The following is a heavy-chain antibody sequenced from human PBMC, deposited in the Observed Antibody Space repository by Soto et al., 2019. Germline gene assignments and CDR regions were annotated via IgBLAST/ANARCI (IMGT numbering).Heavy chain of an antibody. CDR3: AKERATTTAFDY. CDR1: GFTFSRDG. Sequence: GGSLRLSCAASGFTFSRDGMSWVRQAPGKGLEWVSLVTDNGRSTYYADSVKGRFTISRDNTKNTLFLQMNSLRAEDTAVYYCAKERATTTAFDYWGQGTLVTVSS. CDR2: VTDNGRST. J-gene: IGHJ4*02. V-gene: IGHV3-23*01. D-gene: IGHD4-17*01.